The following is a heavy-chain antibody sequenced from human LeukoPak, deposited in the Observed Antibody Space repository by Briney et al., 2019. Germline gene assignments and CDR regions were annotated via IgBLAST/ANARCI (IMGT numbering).Heavy chain of an antibody. Sequence: SETLSLTCTVSGGSISSSSYYWGWIRQPPGKGLEWIGCIYYSGSTYYNPSLKSRVTISVDTSKNQFSLKLSSVTAADTAVYYCARDRQQLVRGDYFDYWGQGTLVTVSS. CDR1: GGSISSSSYY. D-gene: IGHD6-13*01. J-gene: IGHJ4*02. V-gene: IGHV4-39*07. CDR3: ARDRQQLVRGDYFDY. CDR2: IYYSGST.